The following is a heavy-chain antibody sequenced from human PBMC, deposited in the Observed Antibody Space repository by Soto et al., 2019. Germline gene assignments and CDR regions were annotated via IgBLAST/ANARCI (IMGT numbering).Heavy chain of an antibody. Sequence: QVQLQQWGAGLLKPSETLSLTCVVSGGSLSAYFWSWIRQPPGMALEWIGEINHLGSINYNPSLKSRVTMSVDTSKNQFSLTLKSVTAADTATYYCARGGISHWAYFYYMDVWDRGNKVTVSS. CDR1: GGSLSAYF. V-gene: IGHV4-34*01. D-gene: IGHD2-21*01. J-gene: IGHJ6*03. CDR3: ARGGISHWAYFYYMDV. CDR2: INHLGSI.